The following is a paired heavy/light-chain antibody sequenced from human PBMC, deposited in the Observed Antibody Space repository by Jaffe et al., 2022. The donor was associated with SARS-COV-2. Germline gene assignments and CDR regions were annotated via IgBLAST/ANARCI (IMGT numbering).Light chain of an antibody. CDR3: MQALQTPH. Sequence: DIVMTQSPLSLPVTPGEPASISCRSSQSLLHSNGYNYLDWYLQKPGQSPQLLIYLGSNRASGVPDRFSGSGSGTDFTLKISRVEAEDVGVYYCMQALQTPHFGQGTRLEIK. CDR1: QSLLHSNGYNY. CDR2: LGS. J-gene: IGKJ5*01. V-gene: IGKV2-28*01.
Heavy chain of an antibody. CDR2: IYYSGST. CDR3: ARGNDSGWYRSGMDV. D-gene: IGHD6-19*01. Sequence: QVQLQESGPGLVKPSQTLSLTCTVSGGSISSGDYYWSWIRQPPGKGLEWIGYIYYSGSTYYNPSLKSRVTISVDTSKNQFSLKLSSVTAADTAVYYCARGNDSGWYRSGMDVWGQGTTVTVSS. J-gene: IGHJ6*02. V-gene: IGHV4-30-4*01. CDR1: GGSISSGDYY.